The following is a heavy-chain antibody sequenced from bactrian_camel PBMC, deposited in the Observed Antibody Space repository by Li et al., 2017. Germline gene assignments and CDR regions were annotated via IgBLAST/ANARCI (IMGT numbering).Heavy chain of an antibody. J-gene: IGHJ6*01. CDR3: AADRALCPFLVAGTGRLRASDFGY. Sequence: HVQLVESGGGSVQAGGSLRLSCAGSGYTYSSYCVGWLRQAPGKEREGVAAIRSDGSTSYTDSVKGRFTISKDNAKNTLYLQMNSLKPEDTALYYCAADRALCPFLVAGTGRLRASDFGYWGQGTQVTVS. D-gene: IGHD6*01. CDR1: GYTYSSYC. CDR2: IRSDGST. V-gene: IGHV3S53*01.